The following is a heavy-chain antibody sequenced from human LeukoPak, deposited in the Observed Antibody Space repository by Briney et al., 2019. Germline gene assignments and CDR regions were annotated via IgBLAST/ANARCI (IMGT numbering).Heavy chain of an antibody. V-gene: IGHV4-61*01. CDR3: ARGPSPTIFGVVRYYYYMDV. CDR1: GGSISSSSYY. D-gene: IGHD3-3*01. J-gene: IGHJ6*03. Sequence: SETLSLTCTVSGGSISSSSYYWSWIRQPPGKGLEWIGYIYYSGSTNYNPSLKSRVTISVDTSKNQFSLKLSSVTAADTAVYYCARGPSPTIFGVVRYYYYMDVWGKGTTVTVSS. CDR2: IYYSGST.